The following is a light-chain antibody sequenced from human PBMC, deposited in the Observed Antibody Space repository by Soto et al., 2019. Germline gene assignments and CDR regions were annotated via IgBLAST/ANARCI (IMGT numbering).Light chain of an antibody. CDR2: AAS. CDR3: LQDYNYPWT. J-gene: IGKJ1*01. Sequence: AIQMTQSPSSLSASVGDRVTITCRASQGIRNDLGWYQQKPGKAPKLLIYAASTLQSGVPSRFSGSGSGTGFTLTIRSLQPEDCATYYCLQDYNYPWTVGQGTKVDIK. V-gene: IGKV1-6*01. CDR1: QGIRND.